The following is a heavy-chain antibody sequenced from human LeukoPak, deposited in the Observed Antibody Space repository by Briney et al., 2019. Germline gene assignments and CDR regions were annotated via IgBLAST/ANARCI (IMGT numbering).Heavy chain of an antibody. J-gene: IGHJ4*02. CDR3: AREIVGATKGFDY. CDR1: GYTVTSYY. Sequence: ASVKVSCKASGYTVTSYYMHWVRQAPGQGLEWMGIINPSGGSTSYAQKFQGRVTMTRDTSTSTVYMELSSLRSEDKAVYYCAREIVGATKGFDYWGQGTLVTVSS. V-gene: IGHV1-46*01. D-gene: IGHD1-26*01. CDR2: INPSGGST.